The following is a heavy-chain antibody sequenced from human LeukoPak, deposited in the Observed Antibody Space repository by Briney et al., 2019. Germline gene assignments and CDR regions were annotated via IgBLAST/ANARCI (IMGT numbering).Heavy chain of an antibody. D-gene: IGHD1-26*01. Sequence: ASVKVSCKASGYTFTSYGISWVRQAPGQGLEWMGWISAYNGNTNYAQKLQGGVTMTTDTSTSTAYMELRSLRSDDTAVYYCARGPGVVGATISAPLSRYWGQGTLVTVSS. CDR2: ISAYNGNT. J-gene: IGHJ4*02. CDR3: ARGPGVVGATISAPLSRY. V-gene: IGHV1-18*01. CDR1: GYTFTSYG.